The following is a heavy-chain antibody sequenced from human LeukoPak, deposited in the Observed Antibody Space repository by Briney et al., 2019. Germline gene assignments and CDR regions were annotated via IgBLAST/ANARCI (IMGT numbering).Heavy chain of an antibody. CDR3: ARVVTSYYYMDV. D-gene: IGHD4-23*01. CDR1: GGAISRYY. J-gene: IGHJ6*03. V-gene: IGHV4-4*07. Sequence: PSETLSLTCTVSGGAISRYYWSWIRQPAGKGLEWIGRIYTSGSTNYNPSLKSRVTISVDKSKNQFSLKLSSVTAADTAVYYCARVVTSYYYMDVWGKGTTVTVSS. CDR2: IYTSGST.